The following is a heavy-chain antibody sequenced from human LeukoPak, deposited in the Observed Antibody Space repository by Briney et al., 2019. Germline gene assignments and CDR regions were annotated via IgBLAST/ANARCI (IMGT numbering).Heavy chain of an antibody. J-gene: IGHJ6*02. CDR1: GDSITNYY. V-gene: IGHV4-59*12. D-gene: IGHD3-10*01. CDR2: IYYRGST. Sequence: SETLSLTCTVSGDSITNYYWSWVRQPPGKGLEWIAHIYYRGSTSYNPSLKSRVTISTDTSKNQFSLKLNSVTAADTAVYYCARAGGYYGMDVWGQGTTVTVSS. CDR3: ARAGGYYGMDV.